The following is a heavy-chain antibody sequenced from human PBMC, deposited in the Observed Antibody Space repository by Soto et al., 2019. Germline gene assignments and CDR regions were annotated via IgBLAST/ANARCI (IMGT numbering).Heavy chain of an antibody. Sequence: SETLSLTCTVSGGTISSYYWSWIRQPPGKGLEWFGYIYYSGSTNYNPSLKSRVTISVDTSKNQFSLKLSSVTAADTAVYYCARELRGYCSSTSCYAGEYYYYYMDVWGKGTTVTVSS. J-gene: IGHJ6*03. CDR2: IYYSGST. D-gene: IGHD2-2*01. V-gene: IGHV4-59*01. CDR1: GGTISSYY. CDR3: ARELRGYCSSTSCYAGEYYYYYMDV.